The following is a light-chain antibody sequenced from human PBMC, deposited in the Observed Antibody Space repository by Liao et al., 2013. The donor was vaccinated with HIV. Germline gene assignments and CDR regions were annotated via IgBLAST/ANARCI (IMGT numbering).Light chain of an antibody. CDR3: QTWDNSNMI. J-gene: IGLJ2*01. V-gene: IGLV3-1*01. Sequence: SYELTQPPSVSVSPGQTASITCSGDKLGDKYASWYQQKPGQSPVLVMCQDSKRPSGIPERFSGSRSGNTVTLTISGTQTLDEADYYCQTWDNSNMIFGGGTKLTVL. CDR2: QDS. CDR1: KLGDKY.